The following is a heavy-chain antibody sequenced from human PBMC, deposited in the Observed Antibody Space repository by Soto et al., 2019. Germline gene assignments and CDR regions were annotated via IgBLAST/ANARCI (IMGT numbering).Heavy chain of an antibody. D-gene: IGHD7-27*01. CDR3: ARDWARAEDV. J-gene: IGHJ6*02. Sequence: XSVKVSCKASGYTFTGYPIHWVRQAPGQGLEWMGWINVGNGNTKYSQKFQGRVTITRDTSASTAYMELSSLTSEDTAVYYCARDWARAEDVWGQGTTVTVSS. V-gene: IGHV1-3*01. CDR2: INVGNGNT. CDR1: GYTFTGYP.